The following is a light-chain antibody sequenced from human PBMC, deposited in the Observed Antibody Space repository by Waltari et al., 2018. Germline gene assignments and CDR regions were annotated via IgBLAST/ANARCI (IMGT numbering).Light chain of an antibody. Sequence: SSELTQDPAVSVALGQTVRITCQGDSLRSYYASWYQQKPGQALVLVIYGKHNRPSGVPNRFAGSSSGNPASLTITGAPAEDEADYYCNSRDSSGNHVVFGGGTKLTVL. V-gene: IGLV3-19*01. CDR1: SLRSYY. J-gene: IGLJ2*01. CDR3: NSRDSSGNHVV. CDR2: GKH.